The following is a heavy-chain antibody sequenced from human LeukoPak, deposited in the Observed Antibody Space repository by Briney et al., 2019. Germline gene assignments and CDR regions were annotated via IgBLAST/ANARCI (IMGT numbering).Heavy chain of an antibody. D-gene: IGHD3-16*02. V-gene: IGHV5-51*01. CDR1: GYTFPIYW. CDR2: IYPSDSHT. Sequence: GESLKISCQGSGYTFPIYWIGWVRQTPGKGLEWMGIIYPSDSHTIYSPSFKGQVTVSANKSISTAYLQWSSLKASDTAIYYCVRHYRPPQDSRAAKPTGYYYYYMDVWGTGTTVIVSS. CDR3: VRHYRPPQDSRAAKPTGYYYYYMDV. J-gene: IGHJ6*03.